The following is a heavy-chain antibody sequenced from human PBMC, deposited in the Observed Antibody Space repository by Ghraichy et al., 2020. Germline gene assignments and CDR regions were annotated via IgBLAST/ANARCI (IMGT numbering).Heavy chain of an antibody. CDR1: GFTFSSYA. CDR2: ISGSGGST. Sequence: ESLNISCAASGFTFSSYAMSWVRQAPGKGLEWVSAISGSGGSTYYADSVKGRFTISRDNSKNTLYLQMNSLRAEDTAVYYCAKDHEWELLPPFAYWGQGTLVTVSS. J-gene: IGHJ4*02. CDR3: AKDHEWELLPPFAY. D-gene: IGHD1-26*01. V-gene: IGHV3-23*01.